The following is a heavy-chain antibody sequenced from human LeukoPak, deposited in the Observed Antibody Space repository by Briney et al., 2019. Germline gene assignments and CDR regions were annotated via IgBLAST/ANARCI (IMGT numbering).Heavy chain of an antibody. V-gene: IGHV4-59*10. J-gene: IGHJ6*02. D-gene: IGHD2-15*01. CDR1: GGSFSGYY. CDR3: ARIYSRDYYYGMDV. CDR2: IYTSGST. Sequence: SETLSLTCAVYGGSFSGYYWSWIRQPAGKGLEWIGRIYTSGSTNYNPSLKSRVTISVDTSKNQFSLKLSSVTAADTAVYYCARIYSRDYYYGMDVWGQGTTVTVSS.